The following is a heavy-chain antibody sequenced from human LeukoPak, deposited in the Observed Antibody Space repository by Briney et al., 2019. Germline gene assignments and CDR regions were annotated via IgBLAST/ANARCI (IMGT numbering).Heavy chain of an antibody. J-gene: IGHJ4*02. CDR2: IYSGGGT. CDR3: VGEDNY. Sequence: GGSLRLSCAASGLSVTNTYMTWVRQAPGKGLEWVSVIYSGGGTNYADSLKGRFSISRDNSKNTLYLQMNGLRAEDTAVYYCVGEDNYWGQGTLVTVSS. CDR1: GLSVTNTY. D-gene: IGHD2-15*01. V-gene: IGHV3-53*01.